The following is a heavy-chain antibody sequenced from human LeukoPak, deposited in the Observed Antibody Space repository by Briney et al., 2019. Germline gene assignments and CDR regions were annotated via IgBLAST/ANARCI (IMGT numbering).Heavy chain of an antibody. CDR1: GFTSRAFG. CDR2: IWYDGSNK. V-gene: IGHV3-33*01. D-gene: IGHD5-24*01. J-gene: IGHJ1*01. Sequence: GGPLRPPCAGPGFTSRAFGLNWAPQAQGKGRGGVAVIWYDGSNKYYGDSVKGRFTISRDNSKKTLYLQMNSLRVEDTAVYYCARGDGYNDAEYLQHWGQGTLVTVS. CDR3: ARGDGYNDAEYLQH.